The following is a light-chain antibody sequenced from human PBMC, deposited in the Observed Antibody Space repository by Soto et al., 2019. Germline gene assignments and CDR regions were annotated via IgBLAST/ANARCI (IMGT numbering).Light chain of an antibody. V-gene: IGKV3-20*01. J-gene: IGKJ5*01. CDR1: QSVSSSY. Sequence: EIVLTQSPGTLSLSPGERATLSCRASQSVSSSYLAWYQQKPGQAPRLLIYGASSRATGIPDRFRGSGSGTDFTPTISSLEAEDVAVYYYQQYGSSPPITFGQGTRLEIK. CDR2: GAS. CDR3: QQYGSSPPIT.